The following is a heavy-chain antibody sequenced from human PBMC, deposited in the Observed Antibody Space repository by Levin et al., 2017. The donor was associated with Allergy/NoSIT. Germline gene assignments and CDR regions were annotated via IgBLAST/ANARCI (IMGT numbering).Heavy chain of an antibody. CDR3: ARVGDRAYSYGDDFDD. D-gene: IGHD5-18*01. Sequence: QTGGSLRLSCAASGFTFSSYSMNWVRQAPGKGLEWVSYISRSSSPIYYADSVKGRFTISRDNAKNSLYLQMNSLRAEDTAVYYCARVGDRAYSYGDDFDDWGQGTLVTVSS. J-gene: IGHJ4*02. CDR1: GFTFSSYS. CDR2: ISRSSSPI. V-gene: IGHV3-48*01.